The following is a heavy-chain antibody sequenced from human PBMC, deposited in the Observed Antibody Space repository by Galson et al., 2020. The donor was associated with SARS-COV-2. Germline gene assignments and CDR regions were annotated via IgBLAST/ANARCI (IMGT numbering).Heavy chain of an antibody. Sequence: GGSLRLSCAASGFTFSSYAMHWVRQAPGKGLEWVAVISYDGSNKYYADSVKGRFTISRDKSKNTLYLQMNSLRAEDTAVYYCARDGYCSGGSCYPVGGMDVWGQGTTVTVSS. J-gene: IGHJ6*02. CDR1: GFTFSSYA. CDR3: ARDGYCSGGSCYPVGGMDV. V-gene: IGHV3-30*04. D-gene: IGHD2-15*01. CDR2: ISYDGSNK.